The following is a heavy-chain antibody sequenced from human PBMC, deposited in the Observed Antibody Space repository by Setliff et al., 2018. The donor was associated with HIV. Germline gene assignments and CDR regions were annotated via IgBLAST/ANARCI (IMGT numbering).Heavy chain of an antibody. J-gene: IGHJ3*02. D-gene: IGHD5-12*01. CDR1: GGSISSSHW. V-gene: IGHV4-4*02. Sequence: PSETLSLTCAVSGGSISSSHWWSWVRQPPGKGLEWIGEIHHSESTNYNPSLKSRVTISVDKSKNHFSLKLSSVTAADTAVYYCARDPFMATIRYAFDIWGQGTMVTVSS. CDR2: IHHSEST. CDR3: ARDPFMATIRYAFDI.